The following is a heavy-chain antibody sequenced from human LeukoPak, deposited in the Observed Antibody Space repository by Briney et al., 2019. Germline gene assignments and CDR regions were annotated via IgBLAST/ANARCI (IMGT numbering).Heavy chain of an antibody. V-gene: IGHV4-31*03. Sequence: SETLSLTCSVSGDSISGGYYWGWIRQHPGKGLEWIGSIYFTGTTSYYNPSLKRRVTISLDTSENQFSLKVNSMTAADTAVYYCARHLGSYSPKFDFWGQGILVTVSS. D-gene: IGHD1-26*01. J-gene: IGHJ4*02. CDR1: GDSISGGYY. CDR2: IYFTGTTS. CDR3: ARHLGSYSPKFDF.